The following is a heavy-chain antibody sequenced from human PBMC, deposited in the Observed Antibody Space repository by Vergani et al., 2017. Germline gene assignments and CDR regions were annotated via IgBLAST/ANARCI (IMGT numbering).Heavy chain of an antibody. V-gene: IGHV1-46*01. Sequence: QVQLVQSGAEVKKPGSSVKVSCKASGGTFSSYAISWVRQAPGQGLEWMGIINPSGGSTSYAQKFQGRVTMTRDTSTSTVYMELNSLRAEDTAVYYCAKGDSSSWYGAFDYWGQGTLVTVSS. CDR2: INPSGGST. J-gene: IGHJ4*02. CDR3: AKGDSSSWYGAFDY. CDR1: GGTFSSYA. D-gene: IGHD6-13*01.